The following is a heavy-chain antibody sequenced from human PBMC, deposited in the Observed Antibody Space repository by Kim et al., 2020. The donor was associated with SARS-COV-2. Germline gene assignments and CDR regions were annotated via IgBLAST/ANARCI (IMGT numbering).Heavy chain of an antibody. CDR2: INHSGST. CDR3: ARRGVRVVPAAITAFDI. CDR1: GGSFSGYY. J-gene: IGHJ3*02. Sequence: SETLSLTCAVYGGSFSGYYWSWIRQPPGKGLEWIGEINHSGSTNYNPSLKSRVTISVDTSKNQFSLKLSSVTAADTAVYYCARRGVRVVPAAITAFDIWGQGTMVTVSS. D-gene: IGHD2-2*02. V-gene: IGHV4-34*01.